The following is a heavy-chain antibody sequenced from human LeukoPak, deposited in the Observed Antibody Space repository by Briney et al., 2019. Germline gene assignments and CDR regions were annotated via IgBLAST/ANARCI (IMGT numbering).Heavy chain of an antibody. V-gene: IGHV1-69*05. CDR3: ARDRGSGSYYYMDV. D-gene: IGHD3-10*01. CDR2: IIPIFGTA. J-gene: IGHJ6*03. CDR1: GGTFSSYA. Sequence: SVKVSCKASGGTFSSYAISWVRQAPGQGLEWMGGIIPIFGTANYAQKLQGRVTITTDESTSTAYMELSSLRSEDTAVYYCARDRGSGSYYYMDVWGKGTTVTVSS.